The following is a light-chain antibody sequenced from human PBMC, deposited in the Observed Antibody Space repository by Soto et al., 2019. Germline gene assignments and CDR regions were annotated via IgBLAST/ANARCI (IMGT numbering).Light chain of an antibody. Sequence: DIQMTQSPSSLSASVGDRVTITCRASQGISHYLAWYQQKPGKVPKLLILAASTLQSGVPSRFSGSGSGTDFTLTISSLQPEDVATYYCQKYNSAPQTFGQGNKVEVK. J-gene: IGKJ1*01. V-gene: IGKV1-27*01. CDR2: AAS. CDR3: QKYNSAPQT. CDR1: QGISHY.